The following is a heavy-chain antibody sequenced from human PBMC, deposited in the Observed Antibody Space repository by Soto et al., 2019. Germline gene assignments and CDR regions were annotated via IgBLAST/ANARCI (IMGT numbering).Heavy chain of an antibody. CDR2: FIPVFTTA. Sequence: QVQLVQSGAEVKKPGSSVKVSCKASGGSFSTYGISWVRQAPGQGLEWMGGFIPVFTTAKYAQKFQGRVSITADRSTYAGYMELSSLRSEDTAVYFCARDGVDVSRTTVRHGALDIWGQGTVVTVSS. J-gene: IGHJ3*02. CDR1: GGSFSTYG. V-gene: IGHV1-69*06. D-gene: IGHD4-17*01. CDR3: ARDGVDVSRTTVRHGALDI.